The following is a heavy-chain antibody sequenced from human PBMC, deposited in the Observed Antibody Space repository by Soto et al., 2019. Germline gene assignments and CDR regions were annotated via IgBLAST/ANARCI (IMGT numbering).Heavy chain of an antibody. CDR1: GDTFNFYT. CDR2: VIPMLRMS. V-gene: IGHV1-69*02. D-gene: IGHD3-10*01. J-gene: IGHJ4*02. Sequence: QVQLVQSGAEVRKPGSSVKVSCTASGDTFNFYTISWVRQAPGQGLEWMGRVIPMLRMSNYAQKFQGRVTFSADKSTITAYTALSSLRSDDTAVYYCATNYGSGSTHFDYWGQGTLVTVSS. CDR3: ATNYGSGSTHFDY.